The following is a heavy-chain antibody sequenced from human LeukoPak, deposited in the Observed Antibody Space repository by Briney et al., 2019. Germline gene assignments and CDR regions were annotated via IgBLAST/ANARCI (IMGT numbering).Heavy chain of an antibody. Sequence: PGGSLRLSCAASGFTFSNAWMSWVRQAPGKGLEWVGRIKKKTDDGPTDYAAPVKGRFTISRDNAKNTLYLQMNSLRAEDTAVYYCARQYKYYDILTGYSKFDPWGQGTLVTVSS. V-gene: IGHV3-15*05. CDR2: IKKKTDDGPT. J-gene: IGHJ5*02. D-gene: IGHD3-9*01. CDR3: ARQYKYYDILTGYSKFDP. CDR1: GFTFSNAW.